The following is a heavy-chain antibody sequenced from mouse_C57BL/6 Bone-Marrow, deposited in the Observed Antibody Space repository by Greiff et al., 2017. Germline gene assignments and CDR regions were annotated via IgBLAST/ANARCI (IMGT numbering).Heavy chain of an antibody. Sequence: QVQLQQSGAELVRPGASVTLSCKASGYTFTDYEMHWVKQTPVHGLEWIGAIDPETGGTAYNQKFKGKAILTADISSSTAYMELRSLTSEDSAVYYCVLWFAYWGQGTLVTVSA. CDR3: VLWFAY. J-gene: IGHJ3*01. CDR2: IDPETGGT. V-gene: IGHV1-15*01. CDR1: GYTFTDYE.